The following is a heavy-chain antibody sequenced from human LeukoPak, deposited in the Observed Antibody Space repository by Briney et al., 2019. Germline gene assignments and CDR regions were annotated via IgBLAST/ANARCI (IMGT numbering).Heavy chain of an antibody. V-gene: IGHV3-23*01. J-gene: IGHJ4*02. Sequence: GGSLRLSCAASGFTFSSYAMNWVRQAPGKGLEWVSSISATSSSTYYADSVKGRFTISRDDSRNMMYLKMNSLRAEDTALYYCAKESFVFRGIGYFDYWGQGTLVTVSS. CDR3: AKESFVFRGIGYFDY. CDR1: GFTFSSYA. D-gene: IGHD3-10*01. CDR2: ISATSSST.